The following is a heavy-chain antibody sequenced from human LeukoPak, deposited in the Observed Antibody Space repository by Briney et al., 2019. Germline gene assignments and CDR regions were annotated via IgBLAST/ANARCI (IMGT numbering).Heavy chain of an antibody. Sequence: SETLSLTCTVSGGSISSGGYYWSWIRQHPGKGLEWIGYIYYSGSTYYNPSLKSRVTISVDTSKNQFSLKLSSVSAADTAVYYCARLYCSGGSCNHFDYWGQGTLVTVSS. CDR1: GGSISSGGYY. D-gene: IGHD2-15*01. V-gene: IGHV4-31*03. CDR2: IYYSGST. J-gene: IGHJ4*02. CDR3: ARLYCSGGSCNHFDY.